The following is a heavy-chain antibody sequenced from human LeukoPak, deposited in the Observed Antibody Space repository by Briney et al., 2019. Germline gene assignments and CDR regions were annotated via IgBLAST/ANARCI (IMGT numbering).Heavy chain of an antibody. CDR1: GFTFSSYS. D-gene: IGHD3-10*01. CDR3: ARVLSWGSGSYLDY. CDR2: ISSSSSTI. V-gene: IGHV3-48*01. J-gene: IGHJ4*02. Sequence: GGSLRLSCAASGFTFSSYSMNWVCQAPGKGLEWVSYISSSSSTIYYADSVKGRFTISRDNAKNSLYLQMNSLRAEDTAVYYCARVLSWGSGSYLDYWGQGTLVTVSS.